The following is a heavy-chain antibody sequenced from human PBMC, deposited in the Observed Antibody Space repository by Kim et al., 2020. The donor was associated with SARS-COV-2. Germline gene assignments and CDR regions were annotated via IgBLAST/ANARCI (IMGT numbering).Heavy chain of an antibody. CDR2: IRSKAYGGTT. V-gene: IGHV3-49*03. D-gene: IGHD2-2*01. J-gene: IGHJ6*02. CDR1: GFTFGDYA. CDR3: TRQNHQPIVVVPAATSGYYYGMDV. Sequence: GGSLRLSCTASGFTFGDYAMSWFRQAPGKGLEWVGFIRSKAYGGTTEYAASVKGRFTISRDDSKSIAYLQMNSLKTEDTAVYYCTRQNHQPIVVVPAATSGYYYGMDVWGQGTTVTVSS.